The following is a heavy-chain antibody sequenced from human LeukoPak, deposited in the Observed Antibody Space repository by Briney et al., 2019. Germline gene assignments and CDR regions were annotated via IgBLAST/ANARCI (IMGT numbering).Heavy chain of an antibody. CDR2: IVVGSGNT. V-gene: IGHV1-58*02. Sequence: GASVKVSCKASGFTFTSSAMQWVRQARGQRLEWIGWIVVGSGNTNYAQKFQERVTITRDMSTSTAYMELSSLRAEDTAVYYCARHRSRDFWTSDPFDIWGQGTMVTVSS. D-gene: IGHD3-3*01. CDR1: GFTFTSSA. J-gene: IGHJ3*02. CDR3: ARHRSRDFWTSDPFDI.